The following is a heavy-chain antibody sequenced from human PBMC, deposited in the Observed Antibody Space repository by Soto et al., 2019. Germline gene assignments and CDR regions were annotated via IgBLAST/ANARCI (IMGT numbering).Heavy chain of an antibody. D-gene: IGHD6-19*01. V-gene: IGHV3-30*18. CDR2: ISYDGSNK. CDR1: GFTFSSYG. Sequence: GGSLRLSCAASGFTFSSYGMHWVRQAPGKGLEWVAVISYDGSNKYYADSVKGRFTISRDNSKNTLYLQMNSLRAEDTAVYYCAKDNQTRPRIAVAGYYYYYGMDVWGQGTTVTVSS. CDR3: AKDNQTRPRIAVAGYYYYYGMDV. J-gene: IGHJ6*02.